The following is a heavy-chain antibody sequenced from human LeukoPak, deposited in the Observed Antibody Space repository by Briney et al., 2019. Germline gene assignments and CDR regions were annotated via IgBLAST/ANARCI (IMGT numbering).Heavy chain of an antibody. Sequence: SETLSLTCAAYGGSFSGYYWSWIRQPPGKGLEWIGEINHSGSTSYNPSLKSRVTISVDTSKNQFSLKLSSVTAADTAVYYCARGEYYYYYGMDVWGQGTTVTVSS. V-gene: IGHV4-34*01. CDR3: ARGEYYYYYGMDV. CDR2: INHSGST. CDR1: GGSFSGYY. J-gene: IGHJ6*02.